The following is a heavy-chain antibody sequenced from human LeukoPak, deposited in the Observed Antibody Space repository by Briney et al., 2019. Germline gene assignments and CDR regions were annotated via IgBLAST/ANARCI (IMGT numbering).Heavy chain of an antibody. Sequence: GGSLRLSRAASGFTFSDYYMSWIRQAPGKGLEWVSYISSSGSTIYYADSVKGRFTISRDNAKNSLYLQMNSLRAEDTAVYYCARDLSSGYEFDYWGQGTLVTVSS. J-gene: IGHJ4*02. CDR1: GFTFSDYY. V-gene: IGHV3-11*01. D-gene: IGHD3-22*01. CDR2: ISSSGSTI. CDR3: ARDLSSGYEFDY.